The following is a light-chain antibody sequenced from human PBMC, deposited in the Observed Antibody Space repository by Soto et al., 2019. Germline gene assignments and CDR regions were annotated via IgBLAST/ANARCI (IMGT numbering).Light chain of an antibody. V-gene: IGKV1-16*01. CDR3: QHYKTYPLT. CDR2: AAS. J-gene: IGKJ4*01. Sequence: DIQMTQSPSSLSASVGDRVTFTCWANQDISTSLAWFQQKPGRGPKSLIYAASSLQSGVPSRFSGNGSGTDFSLTISSLQPEDFATYYCQHYKTYPLTFGGGTKVEI. CDR1: QDISTS.